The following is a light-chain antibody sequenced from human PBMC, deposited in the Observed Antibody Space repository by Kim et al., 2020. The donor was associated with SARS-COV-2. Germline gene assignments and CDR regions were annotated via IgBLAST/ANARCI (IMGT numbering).Light chain of an antibody. CDR1: KFGDKY. J-gene: IGLJ3*02. V-gene: IGLV3-1*01. CDR3: QAWDSSTEV. CDR2: QDS. Sequence: VSPGQTASITCSGVKFGDKYACWYQQKPGQSPVLVIYQDSKRPSGIPERFSSSNSGNTATLTISGTQAMDEADYYSQAWDSSTEVFGGGTQLTVL.